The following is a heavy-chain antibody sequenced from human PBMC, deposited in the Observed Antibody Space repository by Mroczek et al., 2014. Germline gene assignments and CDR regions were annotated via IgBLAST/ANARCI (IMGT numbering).Heavy chain of an antibody. J-gene: IGHJ2*01. V-gene: IGHV4-59*01. CDR1: GGSISSYY. D-gene: IGHD1-26*01. Sequence: QVQLQESGPGLVKPSETLSLTCTVSGGSISSYYWSWIRQPGKGLEWIGYIYYSGSTNYNPSLKSRVTISVDTSKNQFSLKLSSVTAADTAVYYCARDKYYLRRSHWYFDLWGRGTLVTVSS. CDR2: IYYSGST. CDR3: ARDKYYLRRSHWYFDL.